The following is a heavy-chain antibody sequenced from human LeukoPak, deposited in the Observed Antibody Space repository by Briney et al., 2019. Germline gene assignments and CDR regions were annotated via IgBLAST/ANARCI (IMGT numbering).Heavy chain of an antibody. J-gene: IGHJ4*02. V-gene: IGHV2-5*02. CDR3: ARAYGIKQGKMFDV. D-gene: IGHD1-14*01. CDR1: GFSLSTPGVG. Sequence: NGSGPTLVKPTQTLTLTCTFSGFSLSTPGVGVGWIRQPPGKALEWLALIYWDDDKRYTPSLNSRLAITKDTSKDQVVLTMTNMDSVDTGTYYCARAYGIKQGKMFDVWGQGILVTVSS. CDR2: IYWDDDK.